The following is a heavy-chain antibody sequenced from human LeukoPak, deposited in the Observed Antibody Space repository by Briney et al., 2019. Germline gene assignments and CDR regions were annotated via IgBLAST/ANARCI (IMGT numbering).Heavy chain of an antibody. D-gene: IGHD3-22*01. CDR2: IFYSGST. Sequence: SETLSLTCTVSGGSISTSNYYWGWIRQPPGKGLEWIGNIFYSGSTYYGPSLKSRLTISLDTSKNQFSLKLSSVTAADTAVYYCARGGYYDSSGYYSGPFDIWGQGTMVTVSS. CDR3: ARGGYYDSSGYYSGPFDI. V-gene: IGHV4-39*07. CDR1: GGSISTSNYY. J-gene: IGHJ3*02.